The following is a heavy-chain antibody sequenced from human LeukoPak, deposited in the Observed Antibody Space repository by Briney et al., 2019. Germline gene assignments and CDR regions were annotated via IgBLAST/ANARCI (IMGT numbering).Heavy chain of an antibody. CDR2: IYYSGST. CDR3: AAAGTLEGRFDP. J-gene: IGHJ5*02. V-gene: IGHV4-30-4*01. Sequence: PSETLSLTCAVYGGSFSGYYWSWIRQPPGKGLEWIGYIYYSGSTYYNPSLKSRVTISVDTSKNQFSLKLSSVTAADTAVYYCAAAGTLEGRFDPWGQGTLVTVSS. D-gene: IGHD6-13*01. CDR1: GGSFSGYY.